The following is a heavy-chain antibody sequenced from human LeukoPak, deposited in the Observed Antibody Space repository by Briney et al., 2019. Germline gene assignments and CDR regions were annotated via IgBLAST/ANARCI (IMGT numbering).Heavy chain of an antibody. CDR2: IYYSGST. CDR1: GGSISSYY. Sequence: MPSETLSLTCTVSGGSISSYYWSWIRQPPGKGLEWIGYIYYSGSTNYNPSLKSRVTISVDTSKNQFSLKLSSVTAADTAVYYCARGLGEQQLDGYYYYYMDVWGKGTTVTVSS. V-gene: IGHV4-59*01. D-gene: IGHD6-13*01. J-gene: IGHJ6*03. CDR3: ARGLGEQQLDGYYYYYMDV.